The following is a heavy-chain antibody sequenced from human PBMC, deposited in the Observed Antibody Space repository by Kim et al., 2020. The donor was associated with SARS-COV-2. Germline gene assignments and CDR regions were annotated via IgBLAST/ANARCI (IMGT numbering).Heavy chain of an antibody. Sequence: GGSLRLSCAASGFTFSTYSINWVRQAPGKGLEWVSSISGSSSYVYYADSVKGRFTISRDNAKNSLYLQVNSLRAEDTAVYYCARDYYGDYYFDYWGQGTL. CDR1: GFTFSTYS. D-gene: IGHD4-17*01. CDR3: ARDYYGDYYFDY. J-gene: IGHJ4*02. V-gene: IGHV3-21*01. CDR2: ISGSSSYV.